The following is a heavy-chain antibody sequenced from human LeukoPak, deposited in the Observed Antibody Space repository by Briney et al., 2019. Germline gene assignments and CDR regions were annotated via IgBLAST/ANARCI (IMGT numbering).Heavy chain of an antibody. CDR3: TRVYYYDSSGYYAYFQH. CDR1: GFTFGDYA. V-gene: IGHV3-49*04. Sequence: GRSLRLSCTASGFTFGDYAMGWVRQAPGKGLEWVGFIRSKAYGGTTEYAASVKGRFTISRDDSKSIAYLQMNSLKTEDTAVYYCTRVYYYDSSGYYAYFQHWGQGTLVTVSS. J-gene: IGHJ1*01. CDR2: IRSKAYGGTT. D-gene: IGHD3-22*01.